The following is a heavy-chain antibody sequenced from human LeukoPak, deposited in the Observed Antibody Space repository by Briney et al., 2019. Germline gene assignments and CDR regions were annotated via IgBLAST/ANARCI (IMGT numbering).Heavy chain of an antibody. V-gene: IGHV4-39*01. CDR3: AGSACYYDSSGPNWFDP. Sequence: SETLSLTCTVSGGSVSSGSYYWSWIRQPPGKGLGWIGSIYYSGSTYYNPSLKSRVTISVDTSKNQFSLKLSSVTAADTAVYYCAGSACYYDSSGPNWFDPWGQGTLVTASS. CDR2: IYYSGST. CDR1: GGSVSSGSYY. J-gene: IGHJ5*02. D-gene: IGHD3-22*01.